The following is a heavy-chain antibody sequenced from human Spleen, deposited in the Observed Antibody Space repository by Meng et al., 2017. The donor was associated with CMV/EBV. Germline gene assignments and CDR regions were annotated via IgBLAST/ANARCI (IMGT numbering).Heavy chain of an antibody. CDR3: ARGGVGARPPWVD. V-gene: IGHV1-2*02. Sequence: QGQLVQSGAGVRKPGASVKVSCKASGYTFTGYYMHWVRQASGQGLEWMGWINPNSGGTNYAQKFQGRVTMTRDTSISTAYMELSRLRSDDTAVYYCARGGVGARPPWVDWGQGTLVTVSS. D-gene: IGHD1-26*01. CDR1: GYTFTGYY. J-gene: IGHJ4*02. CDR2: INPNSGGT.